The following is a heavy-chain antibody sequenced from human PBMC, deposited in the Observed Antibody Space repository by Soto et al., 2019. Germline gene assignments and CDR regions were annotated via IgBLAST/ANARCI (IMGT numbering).Heavy chain of an antibody. CDR1: GGSISSGGYY. D-gene: IGHD1-26*01. CDR3: ARERRARGYGMDV. Sequence: QVQLQESGPGLVKPSQTLSLTCTVSGGSISSGGYYWSWIRQHPGKGLEWIGYIYYSGSTYYNPSLKSRVTISVDTSKNQFSLKLSSVTAADTAVYSCARERRARGYGMDVWGQGTTVTVSS. V-gene: IGHV4-31*03. CDR2: IYYSGST. J-gene: IGHJ6*02.